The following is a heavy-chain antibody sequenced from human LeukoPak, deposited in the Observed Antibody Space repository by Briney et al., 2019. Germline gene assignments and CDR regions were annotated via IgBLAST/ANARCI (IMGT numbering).Heavy chain of an antibody. J-gene: IGHJ5*02. CDR3: ARGDFMGFNP. CDR2: IGKAGDT. CDR1: GFAFSTSD. Sequence: GGSLRLSCAASGFAFSTSDMHWVRQAAGQGLEWVSGIGKAGDTYYLDSVRGRFTIFRENDENSVYLQMNNPRAGDAAVYYCARGDFMGFNPWGQGTLVTVSS. V-gene: IGHV3-13*01.